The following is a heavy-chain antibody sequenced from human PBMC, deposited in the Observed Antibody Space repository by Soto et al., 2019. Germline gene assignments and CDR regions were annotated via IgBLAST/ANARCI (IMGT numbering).Heavy chain of an antibody. V-gene: IGHV3-21*01. CDR2: ISSSSSYI. CDR1: GFTFSSYS. D-gene: IGHD6-19*01. J-gene: IGHJ4*02. CDR3: ARDSPVAVAGTFDY. Sequence: PGGSLRLSCAASGFTFSSYSMNWVRQAPGKGLEWVSSISSSSSYIYYADSVKGRFTISRDNAKNSLYLQMNSLRAEDTAVYYCARDSPVAVAGTFDYWGQGTLVTVS.